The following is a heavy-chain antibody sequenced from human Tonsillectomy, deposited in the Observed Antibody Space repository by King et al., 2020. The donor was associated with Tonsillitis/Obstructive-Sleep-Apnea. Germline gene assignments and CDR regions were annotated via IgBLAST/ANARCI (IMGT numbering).Heavy chain of an antibody. CDR1: GGSISSYY. Sequence: QLQESGPGLVKPSETLSLTCTVSGGSISSYYWIWIRQPPGKGLEWIGYIYYSGSTNSNPSLKSRGTISVDTSKNQFSLKLSSVTAADTAVYYCARGDDYGDLHFDYWGQGTLVTVSS. CDR3: ARGDDYGDLHFDY. CDR2: IYYSGST. V-gene: IGHV4-59*01. J-gene: IGHJ4*02. D-gene: IGHD4-17*01.